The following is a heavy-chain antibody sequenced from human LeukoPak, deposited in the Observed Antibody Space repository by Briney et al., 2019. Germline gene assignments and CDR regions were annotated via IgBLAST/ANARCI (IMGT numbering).Heavy chain of an antibody. CDR1: GGSISSSSYY. J-gene: IGHJ4*02. V-gene: IGHV4-61*05. CDR3: AFYNSPGGWGAFDI. CDR2: IYYSGST. D-gene: IGHD1-14*01. Sequence: SETLSLTCTVSGGSISSSSYYWSWIRQPPGKALEWIGYIYYSGSTNYDPSLKSRASISIDTSRNQFSLKLASVTAADTAVYYCAFYNSPGGWGAFDIWGQGSLVTVSS.